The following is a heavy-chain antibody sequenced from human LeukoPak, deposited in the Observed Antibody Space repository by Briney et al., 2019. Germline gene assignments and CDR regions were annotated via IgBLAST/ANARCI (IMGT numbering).Heavy chain of an antibody. Sequence: PGGSLRLSCVASGFTSSTYSMYWVRQAPGKGLEWVSSINQISSHIYYAESVRGRFSISRDNAKNSVYLQMNSLRAEDTAIYYCARDATQYLRYGYFDYWGPGILVTVSS. CDR3: ARDATQYLRYGYFDY. J-gene: IGHJ4*02. CDR2: INQISSHI. D-gene: IGHD3-9*01. V-gene: IGHV3-21*01. CDR1: GFTSSTYS.